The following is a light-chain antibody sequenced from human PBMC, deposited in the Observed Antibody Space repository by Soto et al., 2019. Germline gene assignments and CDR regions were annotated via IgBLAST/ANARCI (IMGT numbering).Light chain of an antibody. J-gene: IGKJ2*01. CDR3: LLYFSRARYT. Sequence: EIVLTQTPGTLSLSPGERATLSCRASQSVTSRHLAWYQQKPGQAPSLLIYGASTRATGIPHRFGGSGSDTGFSPAIRGLDPEGFARYYCLLYFSRARYTFSPGTKVQIK. CDR1: QSVTSRH. CDR2: GAS. V-gene: IGKV3-20*01.